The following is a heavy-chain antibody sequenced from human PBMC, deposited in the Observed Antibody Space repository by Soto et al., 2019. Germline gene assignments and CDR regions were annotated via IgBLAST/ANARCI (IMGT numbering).Heavy chain of an antibody. D-gene: IGHD2-2*01. CDR3: AKDPLGCSSTTCRMSFDY. CDR1: GFTFSSYA. CDR2: ISGGGGST. V-gene: IGHV3-23*01. Sequence: GGSLRLSCAASGFTFSSYAMSWVRQAPGKGLEWVSGISGGGGSTNYADSVKGRFTISRDNSENTLYLQMNSLRAEDTAVYYCAKDPLGCSSTTCRMSFDYWGQGTLVTVSS. J-gene: IGHJ4*02.